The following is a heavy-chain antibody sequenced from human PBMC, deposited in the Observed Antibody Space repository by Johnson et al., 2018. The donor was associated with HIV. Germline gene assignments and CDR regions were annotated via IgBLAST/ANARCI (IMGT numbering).Heavy chain of an antibody. CDR2: IGTAGDT. CDR1: GFTFSSYD. V-gene: IGHV3-13*01. CDR3: ARGGARSSGYYSAFDI. J-gene: IGHJ3*02. Sequence: VQLVESGGGLVQPGGSLRLSCAASGFTFSSYDMHWVRQATGKGLEWVSAIGTAGDTYYPGSVKGRFTISRDNSKNTRYLQMNSLRAEDTAVYYCARGGARSSGYYSAFDIWGQGTMVTVSS. D-gene: IGHD3-22*01.